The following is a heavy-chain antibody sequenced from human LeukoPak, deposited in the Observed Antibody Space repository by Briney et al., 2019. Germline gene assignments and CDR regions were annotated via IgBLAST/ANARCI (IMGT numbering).Heavy chain of an antibody. Sequence: RSSETLSLTCTVSGGSISSYYWSWIRQPPGKGLEWIGYIYYSGSTNYNPSLKSRVTISVDTSKNQFSLKLSSVTAADTAVYYCARSNSYRCYYYYYGMDVWGQGTTVTVSS. CDR2: IYYSGST. CDR3: ARSNSYRCYYYYYGMDV. D-gene: IGHD1-1*01. V-gene: IGHV4-59*08. J-gene: IGHJ6*02. CDR1: GGSISSYY.